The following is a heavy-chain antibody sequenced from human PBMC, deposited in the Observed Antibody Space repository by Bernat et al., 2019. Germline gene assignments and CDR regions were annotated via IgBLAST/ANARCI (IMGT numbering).Heavy chain of an antibody. Sequence: QVQLVESGGGVVQPGRSLRLSCAASGFTFSSYAMHWVRQAPGKGLEWVAVISYDGSNKYYADSVKGRFTISRDNSKNTLYLQMNSLRDEDTAVYYCARQIQLWSREAYFDYWGQGTLVTVSS. V-gene: IGHV3-30-3*01. J-gene: IGHJ4*02. CDR2: ISYDGSNK. CDR3: ARQIQLWSREAYFDY. D-gene: IGHD5-18*01. CDR1: GFTFSSYA.